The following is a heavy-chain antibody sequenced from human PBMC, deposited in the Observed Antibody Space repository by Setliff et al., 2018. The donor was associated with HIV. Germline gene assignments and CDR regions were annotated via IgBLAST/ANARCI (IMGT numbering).Heavy chain of an antibody. D-gene: IGHD3-22*01. CDR2: IYYRGAT. CDR1: GGSIRVDNYF. Sequence: PSETLSLTCTVSGGSIRVDNYFWGWIRQSPGKGLEWIGSIYYRGATYYNPTLQSRVTISADTSKNQFYLKLTSVTAADTAIYYCARPYDSLYGWGQGVLVTVSS. CDR3: ARPYDSLYG. V-gene: IGHV4-39*01. J-gene: IGHJ4*02.